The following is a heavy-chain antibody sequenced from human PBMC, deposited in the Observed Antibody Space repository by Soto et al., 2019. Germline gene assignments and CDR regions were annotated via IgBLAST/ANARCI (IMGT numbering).Heavy chain of an antibody. D-gene: IGHD2-8*01. Sequence: VASVKVSCKASGGTFSIYAISWVRQAPGQGLEWMGGIIPIFGTANYAQNFQGRVTITADESTSTAYMELSSLRSEDTAVYYCARGDCTNGVCYLMSDYYYYGMDVWGQGTTVTVSS. CDR2: IIPIFGTA. CDR3: ARGDCTNGVCYLMSDYYYYGMDV. V-gene: IGHV1-69*13. J-gene: IGHJ6*02. CDR1: GGTFSIYA.